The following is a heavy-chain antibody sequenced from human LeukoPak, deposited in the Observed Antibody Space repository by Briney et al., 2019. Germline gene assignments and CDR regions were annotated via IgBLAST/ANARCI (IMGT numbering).Heavy chain of an antibody. J-gene: IGHJ4*02. CDR3: ARDFRSSSWYIGDY. D-gene: IGHD6-13*01. V-gene: IGHV3-48*01. CDR2: ISAGGTPV. Sequence: GGSLRLSCAASGFTFSSYSVNWVRLAPGKGLEWISYISAGGTPVYYADSVEGRFTVSRDNEKNSLYLQLNSLRADDTAVYYCARDFRSSSWYIGDYWGQGAQVTVSP. CDR1: GFTFSSYS.